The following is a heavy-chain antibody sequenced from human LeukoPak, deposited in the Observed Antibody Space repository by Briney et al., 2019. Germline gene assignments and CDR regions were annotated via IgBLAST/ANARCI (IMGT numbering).Heavy chain of an antibody. J-gene: IGHJ3*02. V-gene: IGHV1-2*02. CDR3: ARDRGSYLLDAFDI. CDR2: INPNSGGT. CDR1: GYTFTCYY. Sequence: ASVNVSFKASGYTFTCYYMHWVGQAPGQGREWMGWINPNSGGTNYAQKFQGRVTMTRETTTSTAYMELSRMRSDDTAVYYCARDRGSYLLDAFDIWGQGTMVTVSS. D-gene: IGHD1-26*01.